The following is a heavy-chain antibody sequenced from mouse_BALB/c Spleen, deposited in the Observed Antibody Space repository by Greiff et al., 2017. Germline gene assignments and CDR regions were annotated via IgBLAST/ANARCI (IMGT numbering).Heavy chain of an antibody. V-gene: IGHV14-3*02. D-gene: IGHD2-10*01. CDR3: ASLLPDY. Sequence: LVESGAELVKPGASVKLSCTASGFNIKDTYMHWVKQRPEQGLEWIGRIDPANGNTKYDPKFQGKATITADTSSNTAYLQLSSLTSEDTAVYYCASLLPDYWGQGTTLTVSS. J-gene: IGHJ2*01. CDR2: IDPANGNT. CDR1: GFNIKDTY.